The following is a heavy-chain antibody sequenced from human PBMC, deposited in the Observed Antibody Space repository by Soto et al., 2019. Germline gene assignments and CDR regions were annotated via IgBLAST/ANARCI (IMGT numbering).Heavy chain of an antibody. V-gene: IGHV3-23*01. Sequence: GGSLRLSCAASGFTFSSYAMSWVRQAPGKGLEWVSAISGSGGSTYYADSVKGRFTISRDNSKNTLYLQMNSLRAEDTAVYYCARQVWGGGYLTHYYYYYMDVWGKGTTVTVSS. CDR3: ARQVWGGGYLTHYYYYYMDV. CDR2: ISGSGGST. CDR1: GFTFSSYA. D-gene: IGHD3-16*01. J-gene: IGHJ6*03.